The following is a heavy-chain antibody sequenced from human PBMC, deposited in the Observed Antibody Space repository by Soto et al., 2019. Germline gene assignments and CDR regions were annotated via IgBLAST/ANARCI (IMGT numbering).Heavy chain of an antibody. D-gene: IGHD2-2*02. CDR1: GFSLTTSGVA. V-gene: IGHV2-5*02. J-gene: IGHJ4*02. CDR3: AHEMSAKPPYAVFDY. CDR2: IFWDDNS. Sequence: QITLKESGPTLVKPTQTLTLTCTFSGFSLTTSGVAVGWVRQPPGKALEWLALIFWDDNSHYSPSLKSRLTITKDTSKNQVVLTMTNMDPVDTATYYCAHEMSAKPPYAVFDYWGQGTLVTVSS.